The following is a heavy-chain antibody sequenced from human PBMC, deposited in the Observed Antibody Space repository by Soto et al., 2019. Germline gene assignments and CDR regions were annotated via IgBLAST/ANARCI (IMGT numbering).Heavy chain of an antibody. J-gene: IGHJ4*02. D-gene: IGHD1-26*01. CDR2: ISDDGDKK. Sequence: VGSLRLSCVASGFIFSNYGMHWIRQSPGKGLEWVALISDDGDKKYYADAVRGRFTISRDNSKNTLYLQMNSLRPADTAVYFCAKARVRIVGANSFDYWGQGSRVTVSS. V-gene: IGHV3-30*18. CDR1: GFIFSNYG. CDR3: AKARVRIVGANSFDY.